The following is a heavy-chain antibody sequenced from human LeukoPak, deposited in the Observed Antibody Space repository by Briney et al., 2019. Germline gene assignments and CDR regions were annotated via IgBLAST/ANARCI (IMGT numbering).Heavy chain of an antibody. V-gene: IGHV3-53*01. CDR3: ARGPKGKYYFDY. CDR2: IYSGGGT. CDR1: GFTVSSAC. Sequence: GGSLRLSCAASGFTVSSACMTWVRQTPGRGLEWVSVIYSGGGTYYADSVKGRFTISRDSSKNTLYLQMNSLRAEDTAVYYCARGPKGKYYFDYWGQGTLVTVSS. J-gene: IGHJ4*02.